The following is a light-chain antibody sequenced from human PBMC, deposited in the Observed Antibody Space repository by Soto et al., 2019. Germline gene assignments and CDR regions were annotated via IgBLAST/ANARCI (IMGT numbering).Light chain of an antibody. J-gene: IGLJ1*01. Sequence: LTQPVSVSGSPGQSITISCTGTNNLVSWYQQHPGKAPKVVLYEGTKRPSGVSNRFSGSNSGSTASLTISGLQAEDEAHYFCCAYVGARSYVFGPGTKVTVL. V-gene: IGLV2-23*01. CDR3: CAYVGARSYV. CDR1: NNL. CDR2: EGT.